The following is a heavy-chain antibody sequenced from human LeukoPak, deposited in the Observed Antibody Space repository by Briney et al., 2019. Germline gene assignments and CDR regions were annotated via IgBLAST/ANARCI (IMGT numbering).Heavy chain of an antibody. CDR2: IYYSGST. CDR3: ARQGRDSGYDFGPDFGHRKKNAFDI. D-gene: IGHD5-12*01. CDR1: GGSISSSSYY. V-gene: IGHV4-39*01. Sequence: PSETPSLTCTVSGGSISSSSYYWGWIRQPPGKGLEWIGSIYYSGSTYYNPSLKSRVTISVDTSKNQFSLKLSSVTAADTAVYYCARQGRDSGYDFGPDFGHRKKNAFDIWGQGTMVTVSS. J-gene: IGHJ3*02.